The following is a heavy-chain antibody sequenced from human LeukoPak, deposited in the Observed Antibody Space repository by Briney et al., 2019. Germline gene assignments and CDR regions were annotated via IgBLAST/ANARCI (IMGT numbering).Heavy chain of an antibody. V-gene: IGHV3-30*18. CDR2: ISYDGSNK. CDR3: AKKGSGGSDDDASDI. Sequence: GGSLRLSCAASGFTFSPYGMHWVRQAPGKGLEWVAVISYDGSNKYYADSVKGRFTISRDNSKNTLYLQMNSLRAEDTAVYYWAKKGSGGSDDDASDIWGQGTMVTVSS. CDR1: GFTFSPYG. J-gene: IGHJ3*02. D-gene: IGHD2-15*01.